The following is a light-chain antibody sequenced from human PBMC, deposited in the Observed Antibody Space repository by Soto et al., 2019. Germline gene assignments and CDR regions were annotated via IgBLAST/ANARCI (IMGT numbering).Light chain of an antibody. CDR3: QQYDNLPFT. CDR2: AAS. V-gene: IGKV1-33*01. J-gene: IGKJ3*01. Sequence: DIQMTQSPSSLSASVGDRVTITCQASQDISKYLNWYQQMPGKAPKILIYAASNLEAGVPSRFSGSGSGTDFTFTISSLQPEDIATYYCQQYDNLPFTFGPGTKVDIK. CDR1: QDISKY.